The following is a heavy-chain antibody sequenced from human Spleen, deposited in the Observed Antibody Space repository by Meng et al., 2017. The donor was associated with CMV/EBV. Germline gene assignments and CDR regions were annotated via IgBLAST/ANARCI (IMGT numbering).Heavy chain of an antibody. J-gene: IGHJ2*01. CDR3: AKGSGFNSGGGYFWYFDL. D-gene: IGHD2-21*01. Sequence: LSLTCGASGFTVSRTYMGWVRQAPGKGLEWVSLIHTGGAAYYANSVKGRFIISRDNSKNTLSLQMDSLRVEETAVYYCAKGSGFNSGGGYFWYFDLWGRGTLVTVSS. CDR1: GFTVSRTY. V-gene: IGHV3-53*01. CDR2: IHTGGAA.